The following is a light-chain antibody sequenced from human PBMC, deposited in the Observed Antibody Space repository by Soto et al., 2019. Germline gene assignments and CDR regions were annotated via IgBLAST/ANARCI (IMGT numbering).Light chain of an antibody. CDR1: SSDVGGSGL. Sequence: QSVLTQPASVSGSPGQSITISCTGTSSDVGGSGLVSWYQFHPGKAPKLLIFEGFKRPSGVSNRFSGSKSGSTASLTISGLQAEDYADYSCCSYAGRSTWDVVFGGGTKVTVL. J-gene: IGLJ2*01. CDR2: EGF. V-gene: IGLV2-23*01. CDR3: CSYAGRSTWDVV.